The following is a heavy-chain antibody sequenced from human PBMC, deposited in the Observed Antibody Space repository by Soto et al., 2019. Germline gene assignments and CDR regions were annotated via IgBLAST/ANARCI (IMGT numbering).Heavy chain of an antibody. CDR1: GGSISSSSYY. D-gene: IGHD3-10*01. CDR3: ARLHFLVGGGDFDY. V-gene: IGHV4-39*01. CDR2: IYYSGST. Sequence: QLQLQESGPGLVKPSETLSLTCTVSGGSISSSSYYWGWIRQPPGKGLEWIGSIYYSGSTYYNPSLKSRVTISVDTSKKQFSLKLSSVTAADTAVYFCARLHFLVGGGDFDYWGQGTLVTVSS. J-gene: IGHJ4*02.